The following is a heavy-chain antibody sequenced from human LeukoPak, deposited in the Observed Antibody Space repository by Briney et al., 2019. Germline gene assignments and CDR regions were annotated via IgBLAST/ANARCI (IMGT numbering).Heavy chain of an antibody. D-gene: IGHD4-17*01. V-gene: IGHV3-23*01. CDR3: AKDSYGDYIFDY. CDR1: GFTFSSYA. CDR2: ISASGGST. Sequence: GGSLRLSCAASGFTFSSYAMSWVRQAPGKGLEWVSGISASGGSTHYADSVKGRFTISRDNSKNTLYVQMNSLRAEDTAVYYCAKDSYGDYIFDYWGQGTLVTVSS. J-gene: IGHJ4*02.